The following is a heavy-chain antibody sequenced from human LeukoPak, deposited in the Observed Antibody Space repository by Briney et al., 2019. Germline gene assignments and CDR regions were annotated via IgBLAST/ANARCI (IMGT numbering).Heavy chain of an antibody. Sequence: PSETLSLTCFVSGGSIRSRDYCWSWIRQPPGKEVEWIASITYGGTTYYNPCLQGRVTISVDTSKHQFSLKLSSVTAADTAVYYCARGRDGYNLDYWGQGTLVTVSS. CDR1: GGSIRSRDYC. D-gene: IGHD5-24*01. V-gene: IGHV4-39*07. J-gene: IGHJ4*02. CDR3: ARGRDGYNLDY. CDR2: ITYGGTT.